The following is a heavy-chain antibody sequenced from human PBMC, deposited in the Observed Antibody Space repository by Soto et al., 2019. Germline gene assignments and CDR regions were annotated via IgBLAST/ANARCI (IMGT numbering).Heavy chain of an antibody. V-gene: IGHV2-5*02. CDR1: GFSLSTSGVG. Sequence: QITLKESGPTLVKPTQPLTLTCTFSGFSLSTSGVGVGWIRQPPGKALEWLALIYWDDDKRYSPSLKSRLTIXKXSXXNQAVLTMTNRDPVDTATYYCAHRRCSSGWCDFDYRGQGTLVTVSS. J-gene: IGHJ4*02. CDR2: IYWDDDK. D-gene: IGHD6-19*01. CDR3: AHRRCSSGWCDFDY.